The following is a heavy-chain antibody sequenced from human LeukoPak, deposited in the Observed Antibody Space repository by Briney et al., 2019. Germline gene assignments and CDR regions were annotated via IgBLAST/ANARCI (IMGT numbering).Heavy chain of an antibody. CDR3: AGSKDGYNFDY. V-gene: IGHV1-18*01. D-gene: IGHD5-24*01. Sequence: ASVKVSCKASGYTFTSYGISWVRQAPGQGLEWMGWISAYNGNTNYAQKIQGRVTMTTDTSTSTAYMELRSLRSDDTAVYYCAGSKDGYNFDYWGQGTLVTVSS. CDR2: ISAYNGNT. CDR1: GYTFTSYG. J-gene: IGHJ4*02.